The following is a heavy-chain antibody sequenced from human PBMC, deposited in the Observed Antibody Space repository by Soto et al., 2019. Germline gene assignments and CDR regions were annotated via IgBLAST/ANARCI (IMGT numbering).Heavy chain of an antibody. Sequence: GGSLRLSCAASGFTFSSYWMSWVRQAPGKGLEWVANIKQDGSEKYYVDSVKGRFTISRDNAKNSLYLQMNSLRAEDTAVYYCARSVLMVYAGPFDYWGQGTLVTVSS. J-gene: IGHJ4*02. D-gene: IGHD2-8*01. CDR1: GFTFSSYW. CDR3: ARSVLMVYAGPFDY. V-gene: IGHV3-7*01. CDR2: IKQDGSEK.